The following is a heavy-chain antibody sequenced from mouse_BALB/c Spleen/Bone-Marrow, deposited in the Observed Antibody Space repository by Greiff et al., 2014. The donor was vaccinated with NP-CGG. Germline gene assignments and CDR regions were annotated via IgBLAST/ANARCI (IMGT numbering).Heavy chain of an antibody. Sequence: DVKLVESGAELVKPGASVELSCTASGFNIKDTYMYWVKQRPEQGLEWIGRIDPANGNTKYDPKFQDKATITADTSSNTAYLQLSSLTSEDTAVYYCARYYYGSSLFAYWGQGTLVTVSA. J-gene: IGHJ3*01. CDR1: GFNIKDTY. V-gene: IGHV14-3*02. CDR2: IDPANGNT. CDR3: ARYYYGSSLFAY. D-gene: IGHD1-1*01.